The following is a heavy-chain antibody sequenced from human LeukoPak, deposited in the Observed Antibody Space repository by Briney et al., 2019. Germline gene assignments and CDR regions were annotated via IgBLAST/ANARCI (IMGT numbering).Heavy chain of an antibody. V-gene: IGHV3-23*01. CDR3: AKDQGYSYYYLDY. CDR2: INGNGASA. J-gene: IGHJ4*02. CDR1: GFTFNSHA. D-gene: IGHD5-18*01. Sequence: GGSLRLSCAASGFTFNSHAMSWVRQAPGKGLEWVSGINGNGASAYYSDSVKGRFTISRDNSKNTVYLLMSSLRAEDTAVYYCAKDQGYSYYYLDYWGQGTLVTVSS.